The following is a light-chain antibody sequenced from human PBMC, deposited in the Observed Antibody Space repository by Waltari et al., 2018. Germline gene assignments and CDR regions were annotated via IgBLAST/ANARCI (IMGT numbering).Light chain of an antibody. CDR1: RSDIGYYNA. CDR3: SSYAVGGTWV. J-gene: IGLJ2*01. CDR2: EVT. V-gene: IGLV2-23*02. Sequence: QAAPTQSPSVSGSAGQSVTISCTGTRSDIGYYNAVSWYQQFPGNAPKLMIYEVTKRPSVVSALFSGSKSGNTASLTISVLQVEDEAEYYCSSYAVGGTWVFGGGTRLTVL.